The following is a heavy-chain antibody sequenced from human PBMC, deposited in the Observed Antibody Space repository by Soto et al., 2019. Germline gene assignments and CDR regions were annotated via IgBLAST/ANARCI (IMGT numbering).Heavy chain of an antibody. D-gene: IGHD3-22*01. CDR3: ARATRSYYYDSSGTGAFDY. CDR2: MNPNSGNT. V-gene: IGHV1-8*01. Sequence: QVQLVQSGAEVKKPGASVKVSCKASGYTFTSYDINWVRQATGQGLEWMGWMNPNSGNTGYAQKFQGIVTMTRNTSISTAYMELSSLRSEDTAVYYCARATRSYYYDSSGTGAFDYCGQGTLVTVS. CDR1: GYTFTSYD. J-gene: IGHJ4*02.